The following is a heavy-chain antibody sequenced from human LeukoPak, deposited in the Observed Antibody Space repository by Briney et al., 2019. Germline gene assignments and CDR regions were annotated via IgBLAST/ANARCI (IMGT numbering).Heavy chain of an antibody. Sequence: PGGSLRLSCAASGFTFSSYSMNWVRQAPGKGLEWVSSISSSSSYIYYADSVKGRFTISRDNAKNSLYLQMNSLRAEDTAVYYCARDRAGGQWSLVYYYYGMDVWGQGTTVTVSS. J-gene: IGHJ6*02. CDR3: ARDRAGGQWSLVYYYYGMDV. CDR2: ISSSSSYI. V-gene: IGHV3-21*01. CDR1: GFTFSSYS. D-gene: IGHD6-19*01.